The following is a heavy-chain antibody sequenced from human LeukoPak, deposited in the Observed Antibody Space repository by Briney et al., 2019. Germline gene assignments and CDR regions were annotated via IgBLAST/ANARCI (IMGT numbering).Heavy chain of an antibody. D-gene: IGHD3-22*01. Sequence: SETLSLTCTVSGGSISSYYWSWIRQPAGKGLEWIGRIYTSGSTNYNPSLKSRVTMSVGTSKNQFSLKLSAVTAADTAVYYCARDLENYYDSSGYYHTGYYYYYMDVWGKGTMVTVSS. V-gene: IGHV4-4*07. CDR1: GGSISSYY. CDR2: IYTSGST. J-gene: IGHJ6*03. CDR3: ARDLENYYDSSGYYHTGYYYYYMDV.